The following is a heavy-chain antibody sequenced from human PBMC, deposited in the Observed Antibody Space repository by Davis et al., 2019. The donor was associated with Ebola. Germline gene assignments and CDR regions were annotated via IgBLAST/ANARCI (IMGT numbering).Heavy chain of an antibody. V-gene: IGHV3-23*01. J-gene: IGHJ4*02. CDR3: AKTGTTSSLDY. CDR1: GFTFSSYA. Sequence: GESLKISCAASGFTFSSYAMSWVRQAPGKGLEWVSAISGSGGSTYYADSVKGRFTISRDNSKNTLYLQMNSLRAEDTAVYYCAKTGTTSSLDYWGQGTLVTVSS. CDR2: ISGSGGST. D-gene: IGHD1-1*01.